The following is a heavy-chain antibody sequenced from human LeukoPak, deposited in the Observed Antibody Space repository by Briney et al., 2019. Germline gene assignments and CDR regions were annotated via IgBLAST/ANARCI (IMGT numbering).Heavy chain of an antibody. D-gene: IGHD3-3*01. V-gene: IGHV1-69*06. Sequence: ASVKVSCKASGGTFSSYAISWVRQAPGQGLEWMGGIIPILGTANYAQKFQGRVTITADKSTSTAYMELSRLRSEDTAVYYCARTTYYDFWSGYYTAFGYYYYYMDVWGKGTTVTVSS. J-gene: IGHJ6*03. CDR3: ARTTYYDFWSGYYTAFGYYYYYMDV. CDR2: IIPILGTA. CDR1: GGTFSSYA.